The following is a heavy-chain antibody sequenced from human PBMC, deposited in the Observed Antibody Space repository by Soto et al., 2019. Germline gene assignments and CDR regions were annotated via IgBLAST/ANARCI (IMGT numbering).Heavy chain of an antibody. CDR3: ARATTYSSLCFDY. D-gene: IGHD4-4*01. V-gene: IGHV1-69*13. Sequence: ASVKGSCKASGGTFSSYASSWVRQAPGQGLEWMGGIIPIFGTANYAQKFQGRVTITADESTSTAYMELSSLRSEDTAVYYCARATTYSSLCFDYWGQGTLVTVSS. CDR2: IIPIFGTA. CDR1: GGTFSSYA. J-gene: IGHJ4*02.